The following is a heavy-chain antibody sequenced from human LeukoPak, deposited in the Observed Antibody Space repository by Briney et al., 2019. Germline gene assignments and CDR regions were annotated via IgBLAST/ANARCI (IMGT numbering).Heavy chain of an antibody. CDR1: GFTFSSYA. CDR3: ARGRFDGSPHLNPGIAAAGHRNAFDI. V-gene: IGHV3-30-3*01. Sequence: GGSLRLSCAASGFTFSSYAMHWVRQAPGKGLEWVAVISYDGSNKYYADSVKGRFTISRDNSKNTLYLQMNSLRAEDTAVYYCARGRFDGSPHLNPGIAAAGHRNAFDIWGQGTMVTVSS. CDR2: ISYDGSNK. D-gene: IGHD6-13*01. J-gene: IGHJ3*02.